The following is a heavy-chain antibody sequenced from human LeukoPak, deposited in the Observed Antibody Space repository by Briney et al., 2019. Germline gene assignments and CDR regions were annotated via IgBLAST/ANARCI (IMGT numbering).Heavy chain of an antibody. CDR1: GFTFSSYA. CDR3: ARGYSRSYYDY. D-gene: IGHD1-26*01. Sequence: GGSLRLSCAASGFTFSSYAMSWVRQAPGKGLEWVSYISSSSSVIYYADSVRGRFTISRDNAKNSLSLQMNSLRDEDTAIYYCARGYSRSYYDYWGQGTLVTVSS. V-gene: IGHV3-48*02. J-gene: IGHJ4*02. CDR2: ISSSSSVI.